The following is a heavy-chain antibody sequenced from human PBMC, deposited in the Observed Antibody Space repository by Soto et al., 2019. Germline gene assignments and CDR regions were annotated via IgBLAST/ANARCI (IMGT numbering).Heavy chain of an antibody. J-gene: IGHJ4*02. Sequence: SETLSLTCAVSGVSISSGNWWTWVRQTPQRGLEYIGEIFHDGTANYYPSFERRVAISVDTSKNQFSLKLTSVTAADTAIYFCARLVYDTRLNYMYFYFWGQGALVTVSS. D-gene: IGHD2-8*01. CDR2: IFHDGTA. V-gene: IGHV4-4*02. CDR1: GVSISSGNW. CDR3: ARLVYDTRLNYMYFYF.